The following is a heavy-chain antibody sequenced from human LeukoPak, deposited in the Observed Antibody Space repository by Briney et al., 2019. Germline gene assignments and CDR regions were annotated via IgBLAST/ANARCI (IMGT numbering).Heavy chain of an antibody. J-gene: IGHJ5*02. V-gene: IGHV3-21*01. CDR3: ARERSGYDSARWFDP. CDR1: GFTFSSYS. CDR2: ISSSSSYI. D-gene: IGHD5-12*01. Sequence: PGGSLRLSCAASGFTFSSYSMNWVRQAPGKGLEWVSSISSSSSYIYYADSVKGRFTISRDNAKNSLYLQMNSLRAEDTAVYYCARERSGYDSARWFDPWGQGTLVTVSS.